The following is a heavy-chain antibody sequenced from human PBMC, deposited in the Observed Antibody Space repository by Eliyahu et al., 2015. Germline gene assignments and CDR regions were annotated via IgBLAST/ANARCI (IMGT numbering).Heavy chain of an antibody. J-gene: IGHJ4*02. CDR3: ARWESATPILPTTVTTFSK. D-gene: IGHD4-17*01. V-gene: IGHV1-2*06. CDR1: GYXXTGYY. CDR2: INPNSGGT. Sequence: QVQLVQSGAEVKKPGASVKXSXKXSGYXXTGYYMHXVRQAPGQGLEWMGRINPNSGGTNYAQKFQGRVTMTRDTSISTAYMELSRLRSDDTAVYYCARWESATPILPTTVTTFSKWGQGTLVTVSS.